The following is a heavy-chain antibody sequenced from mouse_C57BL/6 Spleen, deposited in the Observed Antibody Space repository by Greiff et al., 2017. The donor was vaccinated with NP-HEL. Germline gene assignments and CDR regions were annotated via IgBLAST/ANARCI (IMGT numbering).Heavy chain of an antibody. CDR3: ARSPYYSNYGYFDV. Sequence: QVQLQQSGAELVKPGASVKISCKASGYAFSSYWMNWVKQRPGKGLEWIGQIYPGDGDTNYNGKFKGKATLTADKSSSTAYMQLSSLTSEDSAVYFCARSPYYSNYGYFDVWGTGTTVTVSS. V-gene: IGHV1-80*01. D-gene: IGHD2-5*01. CDR2: IYPGDGDT. J-gene: IGHJ1*03. CDR1: GYAFSSYW.